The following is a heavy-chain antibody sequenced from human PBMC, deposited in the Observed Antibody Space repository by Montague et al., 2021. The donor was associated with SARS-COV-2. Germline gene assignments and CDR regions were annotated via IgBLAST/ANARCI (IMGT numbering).Heavy chain of an antibody. Sequence: TLSLTCTVSGGSISSGSYYWNWIRQPARKGLEWIGRIYTSGSTNYNPSLKSRVTISVDTSKNQFSLKLSSVTAADTAVYYCARESLHLTGYYNDYFDYLGQGTLVTVSS. V-gene: IGHV4-61*02. J-gene: IGHJ4*02. CDR1: GGSISSGSYY. CDR3: ARESLHLTGYYNDYFDY. CDR2: IYTSGST. D-gene: IGHD3-9*01.